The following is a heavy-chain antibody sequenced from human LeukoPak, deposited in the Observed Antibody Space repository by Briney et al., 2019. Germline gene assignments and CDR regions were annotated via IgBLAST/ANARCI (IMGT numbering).Heavy chain of an antibody. CDR1: GFTFSPYG. CDR2: ISRSATII. V-gene: IGHV3-48*01. Sequence: PGGSLGLSCAASGFTFSPYGMNWVRQAPGKGLEWISYISRSATIIHYADSVKGRFTISRDDAKNSLYLQMNSLRAEDTAVYYCARDPCGADCHDEYFQYWGQGTLVTVSS. D-gene: IGHD2-21*02. J-gene: IGHJ1*01. CDR3: ARDPCGADCHDEYFQY.